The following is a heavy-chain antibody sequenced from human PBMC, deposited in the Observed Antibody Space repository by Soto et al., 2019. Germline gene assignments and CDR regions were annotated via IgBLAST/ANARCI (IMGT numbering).Heavy chain of an antibody. CDR1: GGAVSSGTYY. V-gene: IGHV4-61*01. CDR3: TRGPPRVRWFDP. CDR2: IYFTGST. Sequence: SETLSLTCTVSGGAVSSGTYYWSWIRQPPGKGLEWIGHIYFTGSTDYNPSLKSRVTMSLDTSRNQFSLKLSSVTAADTAVYYCTRGPPRVRWFDPWGLGTLVTVSS. J-gene: IGHJ5*02.